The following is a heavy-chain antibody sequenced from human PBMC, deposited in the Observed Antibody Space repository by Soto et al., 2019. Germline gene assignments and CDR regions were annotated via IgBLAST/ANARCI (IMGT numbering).Heavy chain of an antibody. D-gene: IGHD3-3*01. CDR2: ISGYDRNT. CDR3: ARVGLVTPLRFWDY. CDR1: GYTFTSYG. V-gene: IGHV1-18*01. J-gene: IGHJ4*02. Sequence: ASVKVSCKASGYTFTSYGITWVRQAPGQGLEWMGWISGYDRNTKYAQKFQGRVTMTTDTSTSTAYMDLGSLRSDDTAVYYCARVGLVTPLRFWDYWGQGTLVTVSS.